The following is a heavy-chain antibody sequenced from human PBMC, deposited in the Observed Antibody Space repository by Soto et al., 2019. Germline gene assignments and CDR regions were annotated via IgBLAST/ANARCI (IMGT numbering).Heavy chain of an antibody. V-gene: IGHV3-30*03. J-gene: IGHJ3*02. D-gene: IGHD6-19*01. CDR1: GFNLSSYG. Sequence: QVQLVESGGGVVQPGRSLRLSCTATGFNLSSYGMHWVRQAPGKGLEWVAVISYDGSNKYYADSVKGRFTISRDNSKNTLYLQMNSLRAEDTAVYYCATQWLVPGAFDIWGQGTMVTGSS. CDR2: ISYDGSNK. CDR3: ATQWLVPGAFDI.